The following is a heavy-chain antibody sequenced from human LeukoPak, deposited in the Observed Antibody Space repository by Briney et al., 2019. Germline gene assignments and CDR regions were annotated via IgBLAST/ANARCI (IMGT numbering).Heavy chain of an antibody. Sequence: GASVKVSCKASGYTFTSYDINWVRQATGQGLEWMGWMNPNSGNTGYAQKFQDRVTMTRNTSISTAYMELSGLRSEDTAMYYCARKTLYGSGKSWFDPWGQGTLVTVS. J-gene: IGHJ5*02. CDR3: ARKTLYGSGKSWFDP. D-gene: IGHD3-10*01. CDR2: MNPNSGNT. V-gene: IGHV1-8*01. CDR1: GYTFTSYD.